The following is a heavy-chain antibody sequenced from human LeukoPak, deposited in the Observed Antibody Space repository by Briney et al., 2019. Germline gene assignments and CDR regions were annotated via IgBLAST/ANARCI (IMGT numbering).Heavy chain of an antibody. Sequence: ASVKVSCKASGYTFTSYGISWVRQAPGQGLEWMGWISAYNGNTNYAQKLQGRVTMTTDTSTSTAYMELRSLRSDDTAVYYCARVIVGYGDYVGWFDPWGQGTLVTVSS. J-gene: IGHJ5*02. CDR3: ARVIVGYGDYVGWFDP. CDR2: ISAYNGNT. V-gene: IGHV1-18*01. CDR1: GYTFTSYG. D-gene: IGHD4-17*01.